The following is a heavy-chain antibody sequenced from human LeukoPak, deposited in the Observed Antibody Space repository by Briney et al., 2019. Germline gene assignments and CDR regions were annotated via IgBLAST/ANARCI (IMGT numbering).Heavy chain of an antibody. CDR1: GFTFTSSA. Sequence: SVKVSCKASGFTFTSSAMQWVRQARGQRLEWIGWIVVGSGNTNYAQKFQERVTITRDMSTSTAYMELSSLTSEDTAVYYCAADNDYSVQQWLPRGAYWGQGTLVTVSS. D-gene: IGHD4-11*01. CDR2: IVVGSGNT. J-gene: IGHJ4*02. CDR3: AADNDYSVQQWLPRGAY. V-gene: IGHV1-58*02.